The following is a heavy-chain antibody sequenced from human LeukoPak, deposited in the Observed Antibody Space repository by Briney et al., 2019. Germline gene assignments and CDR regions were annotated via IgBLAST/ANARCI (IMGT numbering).Heavy chain of an antibody. CDR1: GFTFASYA. Sequence: GGSLRLSCTASGFTFASYAMHWVRQAPGKGLEWVAVISYDASNKYYADSVKGRFTISRDNSKNTLYLQMNSLRAEDTAVYYCAIPNDGLYWGQGTLVTVSS. CDR3: AIPNDGLY. J-gene: IGHJ4*02. V-gene: IGHV3-30*04. D-gene: IGHD1-1*01. CDR2: ISYDASNK.